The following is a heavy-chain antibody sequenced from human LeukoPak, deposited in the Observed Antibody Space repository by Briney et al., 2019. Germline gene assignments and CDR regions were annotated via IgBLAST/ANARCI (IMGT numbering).Heavy chain of an antibody. Sequence: PGGSLRLSCVASGFTFSSYWMSWVRQAPGKGLEWVANTKRDGSEKYYVDSVKGRFTISRNNARNSLYLQMNSLRAEDMAVYYRARRKSSGYKDDAFDIWGQGTMVTVSS. V-gene: IGHV3-7*01. CDR2: TKRDGSEK. D-gene: IGHD3-22*01. CDR1: GFTFSSYW. CDR3: ARRKSSGYKDDAFDI. J-gene: IGHJ3*02.